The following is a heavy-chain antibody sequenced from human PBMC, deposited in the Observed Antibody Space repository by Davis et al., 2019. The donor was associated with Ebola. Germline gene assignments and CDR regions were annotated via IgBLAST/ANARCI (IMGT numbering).Heavy chain of an antibody. Sequence: PGGSLRLSCAASGFTFRNAYMTWVRQAPGKGLEWVGRIKSKTDGETTDYAAPVRGRFTISRDDSKNTVYLQMNSLKSEDTAVYYCWAALDYWGQGTLVTVSS. V-gene: IGHV3-15*01. CDR2: IKSKTDGETT. CDR1: GFTFRNAY. J-gene: IGHJ4*02. CDR3: WAALDY. D-gene: IGHD2-15*01.